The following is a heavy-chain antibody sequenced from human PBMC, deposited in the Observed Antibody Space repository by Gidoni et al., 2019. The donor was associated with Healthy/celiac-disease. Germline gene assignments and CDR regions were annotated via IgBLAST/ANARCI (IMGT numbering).Heavy chain of an antibody. CDR1: GFSLSTSGVV. Sequence: QITLKESGPTLVKPTQTLTLTCTFSGFSLSTSGVVVGWIRQPPGKALEWLALIYWDDDKRYSPSLKSRLTITKDTSKNQVVLTMTNMDPVDTATYYCAHRSSSWYYFDYWGQGTLVTVSS. V-gene: IGHV2-5*02. CDR2: IYWDDDK. J-gene: IGHJ4*02. D-gene: IGHD6-13*01. CDR3: AHRSSSWYYFDY.